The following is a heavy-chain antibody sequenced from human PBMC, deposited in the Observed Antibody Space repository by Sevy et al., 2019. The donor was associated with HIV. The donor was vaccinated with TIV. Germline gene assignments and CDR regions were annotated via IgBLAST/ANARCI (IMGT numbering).Heavy chain of an antibody. CDR2: MNPNSGKA. V-gene: IGHV1-8*01. CDR1: GYTFTSYE. Sequence: ASVKVSCKASGYTFTSYEINWVRQATGQGLEWMGWMNPNSGKAGYAQRFQGRVTMTRNTYISTAHMEMSSLRSEDTAVYYGAREYYGSGMSNWFDPWGQGTLVTVSS. D-gene: IGHD3-10*01. CDR3: AREYYGSGMSNWFDP. J-gene: IGHJ5*02.